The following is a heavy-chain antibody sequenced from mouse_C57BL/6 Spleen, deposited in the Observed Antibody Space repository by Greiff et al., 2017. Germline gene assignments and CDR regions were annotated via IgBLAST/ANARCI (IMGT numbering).Heavy chain of an antibody. CDR3: SRKGTVAYAMDY. V-gene: IGHV3-8*01. J-gene: IGHJ4*01. CDR2: ISYSGST. CDR1: GYSITSDY. D-gene: IGHD1-1*01. Sequence: EVKLMESGPGLAKPSQTLSLTCSVTGYSITSDYWNWIRKFPGNKLEYMGYISYSGSTYYNPSIKSRISITRAPSNNQYYLHLTSVTTADTATYYCSRKGTVAYAMDYWGQGTSVTVSS.